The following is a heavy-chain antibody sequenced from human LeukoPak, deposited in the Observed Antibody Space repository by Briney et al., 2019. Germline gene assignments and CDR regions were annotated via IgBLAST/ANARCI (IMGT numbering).Heavy chain of an antibody. CDR3: ARDSLLRGSGWDYWYFDL. Sequence: SETLSLTCTVSGGSISSYYWSWIRQPPGKGLEWIGYIYYSGNTNYNPSLKSRVAISVDTSMNQSSQQLTSATAADTAVYYCARDSLLRGSGWDYWYFDLWGRGTLVTVSS. D-gene: IGHD6-25*01. CDR2: IYYSGNT. CDR1: GGSISSYY. J-gene: IGHJ2*01. V-gene: IGHV4-59*01.